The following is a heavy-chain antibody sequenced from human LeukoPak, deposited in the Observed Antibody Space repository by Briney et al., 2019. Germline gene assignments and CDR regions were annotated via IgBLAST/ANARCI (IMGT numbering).Heavy chain of an antibody. CDR1: GFTFSTYG. D-gene: IGHD6-19*01. V-gene: IGHV3-30*18. J-gene: IGHJ4*02. Sequence: PGGSLRLSCAASGFTFSTYGMHWVRQAPGKGLEWVAVISYDGGNKYYADSVKGRFTISRDNSKNTLYLQMNSLRAEDTAIYYCAKGSYSSGPFDYWGQGTLVTVSS. CDR3: AKGSYSSGPFDY. CDR2: ISYDGGNK.